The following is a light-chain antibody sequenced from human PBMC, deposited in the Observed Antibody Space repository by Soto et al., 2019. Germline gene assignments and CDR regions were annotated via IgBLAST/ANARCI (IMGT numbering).Light chain of an antibody. CDR2: AAS. CDR1: QSISSY. CDR3: QQSYSTPIT. V-gene: IGKV1-39*01. J-gene: IGKJ5*01. Sequence: DIQMTQCPSSLSASVGDRVTITCRASQSISSYLNWYQQKPGKAPKLLIYAASSLQSGVPSRFSGSGSGTDFTLTISSLQPEDFATYYCQQSYSTPITFGQGTRLAIK.